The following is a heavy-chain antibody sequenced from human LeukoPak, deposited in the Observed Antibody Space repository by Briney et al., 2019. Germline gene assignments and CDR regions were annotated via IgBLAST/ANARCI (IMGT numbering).Heavy chain of an antibody. J-gene: IGHJ6*03. CDR1: GFTFSNAW. D-gene: IGHD3-3*01. Sequence: GGSLRLSCAASGFTFSNAWMSWVRQAPGKGLEWVGRIKSKTDGGTTDYAAPVKGRFTISRDDSKNTLYLQMNSLKTEDTAVYYCTTDFWSGYAYYYYMDVWGKGTTVTVSS. CDR2: IKSKTDGGTT. CDR3: TTDFWSGYAYYYYMDV. V-gene: IGHV3-15*01.